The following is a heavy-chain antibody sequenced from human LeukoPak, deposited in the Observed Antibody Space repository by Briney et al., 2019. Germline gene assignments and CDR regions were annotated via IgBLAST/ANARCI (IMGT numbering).Heavy chain of an antibody. D-gene: IGHD6-13*01. CDR3: AKFSSNWYYFDY. Sequence: GGSLRLSCAASGFTFSSYAMSWVRQAPGKGLEWVSAISGSGGSTYYADSVKGRFTISRDNSKSTLYLQMNSLRAEDTAVYYCAKFSSNWYYFDYWGQGTLVTVSS. CDR1: GFTFSSYA. V-gene: IGHV3-23*01. CDR2: ISGSGGST. J-gene: IGHJ4*02.